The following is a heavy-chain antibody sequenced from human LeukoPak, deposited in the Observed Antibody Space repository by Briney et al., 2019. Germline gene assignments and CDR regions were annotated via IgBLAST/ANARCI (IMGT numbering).Heavy chain of an antibody. Sequence: SETLSLTCTVSGGSISSSSYYWGWVRQPPGKGLEWIGSIYYSGSTYYNPSLKSRVTISVDTSKNQFSLKLSSVTAADTAIYYCARDAKYYYGSRTFFFYEHWGQGTLLTVSS. D-gene: IGHD3-10*01. CDR2: IYYSGST. CDR3: ARDAKYYYGSRTFFFYEH. V-gene: IGHV4-39*07. CDR1: GGSISSSSYY. J-gene: IGHJ4*02.